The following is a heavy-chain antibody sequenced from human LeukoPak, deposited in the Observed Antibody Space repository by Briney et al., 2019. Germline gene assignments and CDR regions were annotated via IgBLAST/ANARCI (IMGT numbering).Heavy chain of an antibody. Sequence: GGSLRLSCVASEFNFFSYGMQWVRQAPGKELVWVSRIFTDGSTTSYADSVKGRFTISRDNAKNTLYLQMNSLRAEDTAVYYCARELPREVTLDYWGQGTLVTVSP. J-gene: IGHJ4*01. CDR2: IFTDGSTT. D-gene: IGHD2-21*02. V-gene: IGHV3-74*01. CDR1: EFNFFSYG. CDR3: ARELPREVTLDY.